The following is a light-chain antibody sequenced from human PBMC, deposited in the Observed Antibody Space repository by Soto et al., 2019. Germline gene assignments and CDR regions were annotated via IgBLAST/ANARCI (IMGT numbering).Light chain of an antibody. CDR2: DAS. Sequence: DIPMNQSPSSLSASVGDRVTMTCRASQGISSYLNWYQLKPGKAPQLLIYDASNLQSGVPSRFSGIGSGTDFTLTISSLQPEDFASYYCQQGHTLPWTFGQGTKVEIK. CDR1: QGISSY. V-gene: IGKV1-39*01. J-gene: IGKJ1*01. CDR3: QQGHTLPWT.